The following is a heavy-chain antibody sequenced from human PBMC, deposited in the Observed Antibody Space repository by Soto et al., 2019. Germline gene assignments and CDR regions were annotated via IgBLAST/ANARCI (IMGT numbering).Heavy chain of an antibody. J-gene: IGHJ5*02. V-gene: IGHV1-18*01. Sequence: QGQLVQSGGEVTKPGASVKVSCKASGYIFTSYGINWVRQAPGQGPEWMGWISVYNGRTKYAENCQGRATMTRDTSTKTVYMELRNLRSDDTAVYYCARDPRPHDIFTGNYKVKWFDPWGQGTLVTVSS. D-gene: IGHD3-9*01. CDR2: ISVYNGRT. CDR3: ARDPRPHDIFTGNYKVKWFDP. CDR1: GYIFTSYG.